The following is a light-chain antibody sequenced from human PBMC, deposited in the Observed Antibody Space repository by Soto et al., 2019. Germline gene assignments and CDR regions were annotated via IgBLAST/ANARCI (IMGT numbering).Light chain of an antibody. CDR3: QQYDSSSPT. J-gene: IGKJ2*01. V-gene: IGKV1-5*01. CDR2: DAS. Sequence: DIQMTQSPSTLSASVGDGVTTTCRASQNISVWLAWYQQRPGKAPKFLIYDASSLETGVPSRFSGSGSGTEFTLTIRSLQPDDFATYYCQQYDSSSPTFGQGTKLEIK. CDR1: QNISVW.